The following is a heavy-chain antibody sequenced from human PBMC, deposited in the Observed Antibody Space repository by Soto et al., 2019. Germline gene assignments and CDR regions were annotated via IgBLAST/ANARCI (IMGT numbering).Heavy chain of an antibody. CDR3: ARVGSGWYGSWFDP. CDR2: MNPNSGNT. Sequence: ASVKVSCKASGYTFTSYDINWVRQATGQGLEWMGWMNPNSGNTGYAQKFQGRVTMTRNTSISTAYMELSSLRSEDTAVYYCARVGSGWYGSWFDPWGQGTLVTVSS. CDR1: GYTFTSYD. D-gene: IGHD6-19*01. J-gene: IGHJ5*02. V-gene: IGHV1-8*01.